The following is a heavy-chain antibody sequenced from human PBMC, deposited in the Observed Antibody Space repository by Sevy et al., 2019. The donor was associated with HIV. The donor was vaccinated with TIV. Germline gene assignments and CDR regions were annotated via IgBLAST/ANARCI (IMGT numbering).Heavy chain of an antibody. CDR3: AKAGLTTEEFWWFDP. CDR2: ISGSGGST. Sequence: GGSLRLSCAASGFTFSSYAMSWVRQAPGKGLEWVSAISGSGGSTNYADSVKGRFTISRDNSKNTLYLQMNSLRAEDTAVYYCAKAGLTTEEFWWFDPWGQGTLVTVSS. J-gene: IGHJ5*02. V-gene: IGHV3-23*01. D-gene: IGHD4-17*01. CDR1: GFTFSSYA.